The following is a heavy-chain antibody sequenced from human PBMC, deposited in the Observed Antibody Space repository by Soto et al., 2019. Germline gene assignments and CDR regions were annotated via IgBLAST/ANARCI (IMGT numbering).Heavy chain of an antibody. J-gene: IGHJ4*02. V-gene: IGHV4-30-4*01. D-gene: IGHD6-13*01. CDR1: GGSISSGDYY. Sequence: SETLSLTCTVSGGSISSGDYYWSWIRQPPGKGLEWMGFIYQSESTYYNPSLKSRITISVDTSKNQFSLKLSSVTAADTAVYYCARDSGIAAAGTISYFDYWGQGTLVTVSS. CDR2: IYQSEST. CDR3: ARDSGIAAAGTISYFDY.